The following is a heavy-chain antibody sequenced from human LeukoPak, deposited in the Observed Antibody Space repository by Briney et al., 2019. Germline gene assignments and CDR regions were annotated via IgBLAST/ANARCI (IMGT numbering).Heavy chain of an antibody. D-gene: IGHD2/OR15-2a*01. CDR2: INSDGSWT. Sequence: GGSLRLSCAASGNYWMHWVRQAPGKGLLWVSHINSDGSWTSYADFVKGRFTISKDNAKNTVYLQMNNPRAEDTAVYYCVSFYETDWGRGTLVTVSS. CDR3: VSFYETD. J-gene: IGHJ4*02. CDR1: GNYW. V-gene: IGHV3-74*01.